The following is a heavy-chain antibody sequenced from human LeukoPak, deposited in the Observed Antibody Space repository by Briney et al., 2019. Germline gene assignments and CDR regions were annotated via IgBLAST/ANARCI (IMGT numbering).Heavy chain of an antibody. J-gene: IGHJ4*02. D-gene: IGHD6-13*01. Sequence: GGSLRLSCAASGFTFSSYSMNWVRQAPGKGLEWVSSISSSSSYIYYADSVKGRFTISRDNAKNSLYLQMNSLRAEDTAVYYCAKDPSGGSSSWYDPESYYWGQGTLVTVSS. CDR1: GFTFSSYS. CDR3: AKDPSGGSSSWYDPESYY. CDR2: ISSSSSYI. V-gene: IGHV3-21*04.